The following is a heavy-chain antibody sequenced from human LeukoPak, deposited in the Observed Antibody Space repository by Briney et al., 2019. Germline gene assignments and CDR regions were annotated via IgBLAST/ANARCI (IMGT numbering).Heavy chain of an antibody. CDR1: GGSFSGYY. J-gene: IGHJ4*02. D-gene: IGHD6-19*01. CDR2: INHSGST. V-gene: IGHV4-34*01. CDR3: ARVAYSSGWYRLGGDY. Sequence: SETLSLTCAVYGGSFSGYYWSWIRQPPGKGLEWIGEINHSGSTNYNPSLKSRVTISVDTSKNQFSLKLSSVTAADTAVYYCARVAYSSGWYRLGGDYWGQGTLVTVSS.